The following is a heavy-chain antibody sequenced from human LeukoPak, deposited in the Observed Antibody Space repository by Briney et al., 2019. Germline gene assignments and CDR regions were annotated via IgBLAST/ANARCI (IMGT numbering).Heavy chain of an antibody. D-gene: IGHD5-12*01. CDR3: TGYSGYDSPYYYYMDV. CDR1: GGSISRHY. J-gene: IGHJ6*03. Sequence: SETLSLTCTVSGGSISRHYWSWIRQPPGKGLEWIGYIDYSGSTNYNPSLKSRVTISVDTSKNQFSLKLSSVTAADTAVYYCTGYSGYDSPYYYYMDVWGKGTTVTVSS. V-gene: IGHV4-59*11. CDR2: IDYSGST.